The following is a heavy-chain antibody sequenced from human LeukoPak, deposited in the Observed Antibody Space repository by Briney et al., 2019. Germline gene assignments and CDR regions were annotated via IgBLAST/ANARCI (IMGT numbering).Heavy chain of an antibody. CDR2: IRYDGSNK. J-gene: IGHJ4*02. Sequence: GGSLRLSCAASGFTFSSYGMHWVRQAPGKGLEGVAFIRYDGSNKYYADSVKGRFTISRDNSKNTLYLQMNSLRAEDTAVYYCAKVSIGYCSSTSCYTDYWGQGTLVTVSS. CDR3: AKVSIGYCSSTSCYTDY. D-gene: IGHD2-2*02. V-gene: IGHV3-30*02. CDR1: GFTFSSYG.